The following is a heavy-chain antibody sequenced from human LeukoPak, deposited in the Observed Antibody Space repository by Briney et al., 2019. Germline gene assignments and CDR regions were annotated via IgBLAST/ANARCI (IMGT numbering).Heavy chain of an antibody. CDR3: TRDGYGYSYMDV. CDR1: GFTVSSNF. D-gene: IGHD1-1*01. Sequence: GGSLRLSCAASGFTVSSNFMSWVRQAPGKGLEWVSVIYDGGTTYYADSVKGRFTISRDNSKNTLYLQMNSLRAEDTAVYFCTRDGYGYSYMDVWGKGTTVTVSS. CDR2: IYDGGTT. J-gene: IGHJ6*03. V-gene: IGHV3-53*01.